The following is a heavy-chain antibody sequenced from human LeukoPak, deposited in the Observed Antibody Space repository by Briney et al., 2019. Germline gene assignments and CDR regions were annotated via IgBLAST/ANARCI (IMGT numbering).Heavy chain of an antibody. J-gene: IGHJ4*02. V-gene: IGHV3-23*01. CDR3: AKGRSGWYEGLDY. CDR2: FSHGGDSA. D-gene: IGHD6-19*01. CDR1: GFTFSTYA. Sequence: PGGSLRLSCTASGFTFSTYAMTWVRQAPGKGLEWVAVFSHGGDSAWYEDLVKGRFPISRSNSENTLLLQKNSLRGDDTAIYYCAKGRSGWYEGLDYWGKG.